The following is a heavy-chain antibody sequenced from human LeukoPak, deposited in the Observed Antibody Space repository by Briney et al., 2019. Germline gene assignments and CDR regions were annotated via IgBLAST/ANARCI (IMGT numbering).Heavy chain of an antibody. J-gene: IGHJ4*02. Sequence: LPGGSLRLSCAASGFTFSTYDMTWVRQAPGKGLEWVSAIGSSGSTYYADSVKGRFTISRDNSKNTLYLQMNSLRAEDTAIYYCANPFYGSGPRGYWGQGTLVTVFS. CDR3: ANPFYGSGPRGY. CDR1: GFTFSTYD. V-gene: IGHV3-23*01. CDR2: IGSSGST. D-gene: IGHD3-10*01.